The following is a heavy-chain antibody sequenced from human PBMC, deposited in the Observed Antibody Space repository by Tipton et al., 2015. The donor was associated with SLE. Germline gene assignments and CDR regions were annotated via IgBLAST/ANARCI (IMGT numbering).Heavy chain of an antibody. CDR3: ARGGVTTVVTPDY. V-gene: IGHV1-46*01. CDR1: GYTFTTYY. D-gene: IGHD4-23*01. CDR2: INPSVGTT. Sequence: QLVQSGAELKEPGASVKVSCKASGYTFTTYYIHWMRQAPGQGLEWMGIINPSVGTTSYALNFQGRVTMTRDTSTSTVYMELSSLRSDDTAVYYCARGGVTTVVTPDYWGQGTLVTVYS. J-gene: IGHJ4*02.